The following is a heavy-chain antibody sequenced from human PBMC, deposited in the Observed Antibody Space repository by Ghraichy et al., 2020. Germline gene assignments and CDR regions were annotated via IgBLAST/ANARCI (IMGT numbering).Heavy chain of an antibody. Sequence: GGSLRLSCAASGFTFSSYGMHWVRQAPGKGLEWVAFIRYDGSNKYYADSVKGRFTISRDNSKNTLYLQMNSLRAEDTAVYYCAKPAGVTNYYYYYMDVWGKGTTVTVSS. J-gene: IGHJ6*03. D-gene: IGHD2-21*02. CDR3: AKPAGVTNYYYYYMDV. CDR2: IRYDGSNK. V-gene: IGHV3-30*02. CDR1: GFTFSSYG.